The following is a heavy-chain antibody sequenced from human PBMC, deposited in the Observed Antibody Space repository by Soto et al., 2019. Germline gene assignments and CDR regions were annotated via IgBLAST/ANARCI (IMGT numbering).Heavy chain of an antibody. D-gene: IGHD5-12*01. CDR2: ISTYSGDT. V-gene: IGHV1-18*01. Sequence: QVHLVQSGVEVKTPGASVKVSCQASGYTFFTYDISWVRQAPGQGLEWMGWISTYSGDTKYAQKFQGRVTMTTDTSTTTAYLELRSLTSHDTAVYYCARHHGPTTSENWFDPWGQGTLVTVSS. CDR3: ARHHGPTTSENWFDP. J-gene: IGHJ5*02. CDR1: GYTFFTYD.